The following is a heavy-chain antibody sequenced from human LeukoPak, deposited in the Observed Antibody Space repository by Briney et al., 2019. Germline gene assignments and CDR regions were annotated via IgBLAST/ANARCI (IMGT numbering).Heavy chain of an antibody. Sequence: PGGSLRLSCAASGFTFSSYWMSWVRQAPGKGLEWVANIKQDGSEKYYVDSVKGRFTISRDNSKNTLYLQMNSLRAEDTAVYYCAKDSSLYGDYDLGGDYWGQGTLVTVSS. CDR1: GFTFSSYW. V-gene: IGHV3-7*01. CDR3: AKDSSLYGDYDLGGDY. CDR2: IKQDGSEK. D-gene: IGHD4-17*01. J-gene: IGHJ4*02.